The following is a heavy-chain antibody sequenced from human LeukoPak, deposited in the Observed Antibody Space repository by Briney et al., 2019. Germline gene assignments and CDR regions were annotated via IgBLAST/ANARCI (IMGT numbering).Heavy chain of an antibody. CDR3: ARDRQWLVRGYYYGMDV. D-gene: IGHD6-19*01. V-gene: IGHV7-4-1*02. J-gene: IGHJ6*02. CDR2: INTNTGNP. Sequence: ASVKVSCKASGYTFTSYAMNWVRQAPGQGLEWMGWINTNTGNPTYAQGFTGRFVFSLDTSVSTAYLQISSLKAEDTAVYYCARDRQWLVRGYYYGMDVWGQGTTVTVSS. CDR1: GYTFTSYA.